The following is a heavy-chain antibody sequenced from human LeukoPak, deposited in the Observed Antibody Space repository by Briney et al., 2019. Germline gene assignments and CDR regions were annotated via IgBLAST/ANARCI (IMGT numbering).Heavy chain of an antibody. J-gene: IGHJ4*02. CDR2: ISPYNGHR. CDR3: VSGRDFDY. Sequence: ASVKVSCKASGYRFTSHGTTWVRQAPGQGLEWMGWISPYNGHRDYAQTLQGRVTMTTDTYTSTAYMELRSLRSDDTAVYYCVSGRDFDYWGQGTLVTVSS. CDR1: GYRFTSHG. V-gene: IGHV1-18*01.